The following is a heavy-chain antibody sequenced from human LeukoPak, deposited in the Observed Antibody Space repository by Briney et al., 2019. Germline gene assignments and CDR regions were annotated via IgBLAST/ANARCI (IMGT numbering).Heavy chain of an antibody. CDR3: ARYRSSSGEVYYYGMDV. V-gene: IGHV1-18*01. Sequence: ASVKVSCKASGYTFTSHGISWVRQAPGQGLEWMGWISAYNGNTNHAQKLQGRVTMTTDTSTSTAYMELRSLRSDDTAVYYCARYRSSSGEVYYYGMDVWGQGTTVTVSS. J-gene: IGHJ6*02. D-gene: IGHD6-13*01. CDR2: ISAYNGNT. CDR1: GYTFTSHG.